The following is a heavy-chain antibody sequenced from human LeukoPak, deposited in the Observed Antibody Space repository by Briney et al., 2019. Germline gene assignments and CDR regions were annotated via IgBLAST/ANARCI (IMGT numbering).Heavy chain of an antibody. Sequence: PSETLSLTCAVYGGSFSGYYWSWIRQPPGKGLEWIGEINHSGSTNYNPSLKSRVTISVDTSKNQFSLKLSSVIAADTAVYYCASNWGRNDYWGQGTLVTVSS. CDR2: INHSGST. D-gene: IGHD7-27*01. J-gene: IGHJ4*02. CDR3: ASNWGRNDY. V-gene: IGHV4-34*01. CDR1: GGSFSGYY.